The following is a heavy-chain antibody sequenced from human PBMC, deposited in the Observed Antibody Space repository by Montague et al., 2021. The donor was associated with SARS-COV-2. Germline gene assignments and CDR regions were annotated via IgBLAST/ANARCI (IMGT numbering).Heavy chain of an antibody. CDR3: ARAQNICFIANCVNYFDL. Sequence: SETLSLTCSVSGGSTSNYYWTWIRQSPGKGLRWIGYIFYTGSKKFNPSLKTRVSMSLDTSKNHFSLRLSAVTAADTARYYCARAQNICFIANCVNYFDLWGLGALVTVSS. CDR1: GGSTSNYY. J-gene: IGHJ4*02. CDR2: IFYTGSK. V-gene: IGHV4-59*01. D-gene: IGHD2-15*01.